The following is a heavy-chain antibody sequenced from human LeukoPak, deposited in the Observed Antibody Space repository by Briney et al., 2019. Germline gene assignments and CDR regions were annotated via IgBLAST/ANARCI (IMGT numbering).Heavy chain of an antibody. CDR1: GYTFTSYG. J-gene: IGHJ4*02. D-gene: IGHD6-13*01. CDR3: ARLDSSSWSFDY. CDR2: ISAYNGNT. Sequence: ASVKVSCKASGYTFTSYGISWVRQAPGQGLEWMGWISAYNGNTNYAQKLQGRVTMTTDTSTSTAYKELRSLRSDDTAVYYCARLDSSSWSFDYWGQGTLVTVSS. V-gene: IGHV1-18*04.